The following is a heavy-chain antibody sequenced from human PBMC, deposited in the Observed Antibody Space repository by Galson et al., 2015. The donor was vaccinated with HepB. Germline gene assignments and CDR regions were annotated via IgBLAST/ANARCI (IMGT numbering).Heavy chain of an antibody. V-gene: IGHV3-49*04. D-gene: IGHD4-17*01. CDR1: GFSFGDCA. CDR2: IRSKVYGGTI. Sequence: SLRLSCAASGFSFGDCAMTWVRQAPGKGLEWVGFIRSKVYGGTIEYAASVKGRFSISRDDSKSIAYLQMNSLTSEDTAVYYWAVTTYYYYGMDVWGHGTTVTVSS. J-gene: IGHJ6*02. CDR3: AVTTYYYYGMDV.